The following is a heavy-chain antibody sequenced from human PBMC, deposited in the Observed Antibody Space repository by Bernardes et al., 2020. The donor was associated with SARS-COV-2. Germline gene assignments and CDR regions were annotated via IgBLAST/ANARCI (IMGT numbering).Heavy chain of an antibody. Sequence: SETLSLTCTVSGGSISSYYWSWIRQPPGKGLEWIGYIYYSGSTNYNPSLKSRVTISVDTSKNQFSLKLSSVTAADTAVYYCARLDCSSTSCSSPFDYWGQGTLVTVSS. V-gene: IGHV4-59*08. CDR1: GGSISSYY. J-gene: IGHJ4*02. CDR3: ARLDCSSTSCSSPFDY. CDR2: IYYSGST. D-gene: IGHD2-2*01.